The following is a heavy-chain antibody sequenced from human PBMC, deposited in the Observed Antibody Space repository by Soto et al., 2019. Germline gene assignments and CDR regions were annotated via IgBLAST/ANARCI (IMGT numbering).Heavy chain of an antibody. CDR3: APLGYCISTSCQPVRY. J-gene: IGHJ4*02. D-gene: IGHD2-2*01. CDR2: IYWDDDK. Sequence: SGPTLVNPTQTLTLTCTFSGFSLSTSGVGVGWIRQPPGKALEWLALIYWDDDKRYSPSLKSRLTITKDTSKNQVVLTMTNMDPVDTATYYCAPLGYCISTSCQPVRYWGQGTLVPVSS. CDR1: GFSLSTSGVG. V-gene: IGHV2-5*02.